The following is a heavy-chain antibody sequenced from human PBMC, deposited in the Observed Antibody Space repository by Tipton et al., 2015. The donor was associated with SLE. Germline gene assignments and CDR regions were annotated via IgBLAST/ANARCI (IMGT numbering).Heavy chain of an antibody. CDR3: ARAVRRICSTSCYSAYYGMDV. V-gene: IGHV3-74*01. D-gene: IGHD2-2*01. CDR1: GFTFSNYW. CDR2: INTDGSTT. Sequence: SLRLSCAASGFTFSNYWMHWVRQAPGKGLVWVSRINTDGSTTTYADSVKGRFTISRDNAKNTLYLQMNSLRAEDTAVYYCARAVRRICSTSCYSAYYGMDVWGQGTTVTVSS. J-gene: IGHJ6*02.